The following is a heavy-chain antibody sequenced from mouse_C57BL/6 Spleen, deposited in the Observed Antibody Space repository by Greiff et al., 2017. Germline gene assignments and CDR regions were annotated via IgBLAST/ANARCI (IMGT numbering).Heavy chain of an antibody. Sequence: QVQLQQPGAELVKPGASVKLSCKASGYTFTSYWMQWVKQRPGQGLEWIGEIDPSDSYTNYNQKFKGKATLTVDTSSSTAYMQLSSLTSEDSAVYYCASGLRSSYFDFWGKGTTLTVSS. CDR1: GYTFTSYW. V-gene: IGHV1-50*01. CDR3: ASGLRSSYFDF. J-gene: IGHJ2*01. CDR2: IDPSDSYT. D-gene: IGHD1-1*01.